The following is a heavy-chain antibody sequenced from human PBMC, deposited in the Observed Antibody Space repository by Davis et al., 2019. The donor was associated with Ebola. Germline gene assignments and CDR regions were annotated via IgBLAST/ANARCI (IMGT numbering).Heavy chain of an antibody. CDR2: TYYTSKWNA. CDR1: GDSVSGKNGA. D-gene: IGHD5-12*01. V-gene: IGHV6-1*01. Sequence: PSETLSLTCAISGDSVSGKNGAWNWIRQSPSRGLEWLGRTYYTSKWNADYAVSVKGRLTINPDTSKNQFSLQLNSVTPEDTAVYYCTRGWLRSKFDYWGRGTLVTVSS. J-gene: IGHJ4*02. CDR3: TRGWLRSKFDY.